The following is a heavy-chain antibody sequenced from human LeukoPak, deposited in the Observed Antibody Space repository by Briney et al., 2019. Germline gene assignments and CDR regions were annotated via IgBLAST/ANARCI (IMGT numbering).Heavy chain of an antibody. D-gene: IGHD3-3*01. V-gene: IGHV3-64*01. Sequence: GGSLRLSCAASGFTFSSYAMHWVRQAPGKGLEYVSAISSKGGSTYYANSVKGRFTISRDNSKNTLYLQMGSLRAEDMAVYYCARDKGTIFGVVIGPQYYYYMDVWGKGTTVTVSS. CDR2: ISSKGGST. J-gene: IGHJ6*03. CDR1: GFTFSSYA. CDR3: ARDKGTIFGVVIGPQYYYYMDV.